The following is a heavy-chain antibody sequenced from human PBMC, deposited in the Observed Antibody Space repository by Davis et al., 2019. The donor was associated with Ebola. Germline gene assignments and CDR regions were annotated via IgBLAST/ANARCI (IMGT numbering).Heavy chain of an antibody. CDR1: GGSISNYY. CDR2: IYYSGNT. CDR3: ARAARTTVGWFDP. D-gene: IGHD6-6*01. V-gene: IGHV4-59*01. Sequence: SETLSLTCTVSGGSISNYYWSWIRQPPGKGLEWIGYIYYSGNTNYNPSLKSRVTISMDTSKNQFSLNLNSTTSSDTAVYYCARAARTTVGWFDPWGQGTLVTVSS. J-gene: IGHJ5*02.